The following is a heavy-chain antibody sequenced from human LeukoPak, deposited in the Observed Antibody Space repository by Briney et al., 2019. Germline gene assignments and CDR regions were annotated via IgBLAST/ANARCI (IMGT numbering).Heavy chain of an antibody. CDR3: ATPGEYHYDSSGYHNAFDI. CDR1: GYTLTELS. D-gene: IGHD3-22*01. CDR2: FDPEDGEA. J-gene: IGHJ3*02. Sequence: ASVKVSCEVSGYTLTELSMHWVRQTPGKGLEWMGGFDPEDGEAIYPQKFQGRVTLTEDTSTDTAYMELSSLISEDTALYYCATPGEYHYDSSGYHNAFDIWGQGTMVIVSS. V-gene: IGHV1-24*01.